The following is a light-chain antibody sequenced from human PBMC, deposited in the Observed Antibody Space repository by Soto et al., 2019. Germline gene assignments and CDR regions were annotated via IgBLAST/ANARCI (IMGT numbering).Light chain of an antibody. J-gene: IGKJ2*01. CDR2: GAS. CDR3: QQYGSSPPRT. CDR1: QSISSNY. Sequence: EIVLTQSPGTLSLSPGERATLSCRASQSISSNYLAWYQQKPCQAPRLLIYGASSRATGIPDRFSGSGSGTDFTLTNSRLEPEDFAVYYCQQYGSSPPRTFGQGTKLEIK. V-gene: IGKV3-20*01.